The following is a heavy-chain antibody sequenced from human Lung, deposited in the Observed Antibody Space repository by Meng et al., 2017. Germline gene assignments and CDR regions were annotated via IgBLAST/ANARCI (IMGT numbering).Heavy chain of an antibody. D-gene: IGHD3-10*01. CDR1: GYTFTNYV. CDR2: IRVGNDET. CDR3: ARDLNGDRGIYFDY. Sequence: QVQLVQAGGEEKKPGASVKGSGKTAGYTFTNYVIHWVRQAPGQRLEWMGWIRVGNDETHYSQKFQGRVTISRDTSASTAYMELSSLRSEDTAIYYCARDLNGDRGIYFDYWGQGTLVTVSS. V-gene: IGHV1-3*05. J-gene: IGHJ4*02.